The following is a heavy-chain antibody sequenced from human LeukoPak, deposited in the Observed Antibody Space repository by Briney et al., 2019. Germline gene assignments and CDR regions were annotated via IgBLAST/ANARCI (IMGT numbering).Heavy chain of an antibody. Sequence: PSETLSLTCTVSGYSISSGYYWGWIRQPPGKGLEWIGSVYHSGNTYNNPSLKSRVTVSVDTSKNQFSLKLSSVTAADTAVYYCARLQLYGPRKDYYYYMDVWGKGTTVTVSS. CDR2: VYHSGNT. V-gene: IGHV4-38-2*02. J-gene: IGHJ6*03. CDR1: GYSISSGYY. CDR3: ARLQLYGPRKDYYYYMDV. D-gene: IGHD4-17*01.